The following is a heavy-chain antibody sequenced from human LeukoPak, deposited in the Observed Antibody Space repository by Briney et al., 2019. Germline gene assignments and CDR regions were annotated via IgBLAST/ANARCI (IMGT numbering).Heavy chain of an antibody. J-gene: IGHJ6*03. CDR1: GFTFNNYA. V-gene: IGHV3-23*01. D-gene: IGHD1-26*01. CDR2: ISGSGDST. CDR3: GKYSGTHLYYYYYMDV. Sequence: GGSLRLSCAASGFTFNNYAMTWVRQAPGKGLEWVSSISGSGDSTFYADSVRGQFTVSRDNSKNTLYLQMNSLRAEDTAVYLCGKYSGTHLYYYYYMDVWGKGTTVTVSS.